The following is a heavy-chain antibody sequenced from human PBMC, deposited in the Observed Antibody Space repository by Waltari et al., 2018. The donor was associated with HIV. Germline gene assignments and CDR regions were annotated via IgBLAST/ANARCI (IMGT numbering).Heavy chain of an antibody. D-gene: IGHD1-26*01. V-gene: IGHV4-39*01. J-gene: IGHJ4*02. CDR2: FHYTGTT. CDR3: MRHRVYFPPGY. Sequence: QLQLQESGPGLVKPSETLSLTCTVSGGSMSDTGDYHWGWIRQPPGKGLEWIGNFHYTGTTFYNPTLKRRVTISADTSKNRFSLKLSSLSAADTAVYFCMRHRVYFPPGYWGQGTLVTVSA. CDR1: GGSMSDTGDYH.